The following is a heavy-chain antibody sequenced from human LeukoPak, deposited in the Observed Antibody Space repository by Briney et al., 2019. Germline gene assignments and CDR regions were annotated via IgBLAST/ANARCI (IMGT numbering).Heavy chain of an antibody. CDR3: ARQIRWLRYWFDP. D-gene: IGHD5-12*01. J-gene: IGHJ5*02. V-gene: IGHV4-59*12. Sequence: SETLSLTCTVSGGSISSYYWSWIRQPPGKGREWIGSIYYSGSTNYNPSLNSRVTISVDTSKNQFSLKLSSVTAADTAVYYCARQIRWLRYWFDPWGQGTLVTVSS. CDR2: IYYSGST. CDR1: GGSISSYY.